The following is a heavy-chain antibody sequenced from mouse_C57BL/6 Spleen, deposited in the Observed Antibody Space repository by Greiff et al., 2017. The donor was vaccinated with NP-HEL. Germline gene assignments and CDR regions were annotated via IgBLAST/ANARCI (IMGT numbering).Heavy chain of an antibody. CDR2: IYPGDGDT. J-gene: IGHJ4*01. Sequence: VQLQESGAELVKPGASVKISCKASGYAFSSYWMNWVKQRPGKGLEWIGQIYPGDGDTNYNGKFKGKATLTADKSSSTAYMQLSSLTSEDSGVYFCARGDRPGEGNYYAMDYWGQGTSVTVSS. CDR1: GYAFSSYW. V-gene: IGHV1-80*01. CDR3: ARGDRPGEGNYYAMDY. D-gene: IGHD2-14*01.